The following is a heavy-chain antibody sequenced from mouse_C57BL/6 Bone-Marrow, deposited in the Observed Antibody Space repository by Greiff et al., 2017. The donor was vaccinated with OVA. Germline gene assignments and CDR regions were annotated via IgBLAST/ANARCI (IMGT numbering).Heavy chain of an antibody. Sequence: VQLQQSGAELVKPGASVKLSCKASGYTFTEYTIHWVKQRSGQGLEWIGWFYPGSGSIKYNEKFKDKATLTADKSSSTVYMELSRLTSEDSAVYFCARHEVGYYYGSSYWFAYWGQGTLVTVSA. D-gene: IGHD1-1*01. CDR1: GYTFTEYT. J-gene: IGHJ3*01. CDR2: FYPGSGSI. CDR3: ARHEVGYYYGSSYWFAY. V-gene: IGHV1-62-2*01.